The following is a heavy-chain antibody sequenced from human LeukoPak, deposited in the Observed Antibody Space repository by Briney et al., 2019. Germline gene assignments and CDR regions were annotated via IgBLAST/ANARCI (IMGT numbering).Heavy chain of an antibody. CDR2: INNDGSSA. CDR1: GFSFGSYW. CDR3: ARRGTGHGMDV. V-gene: IGHV3-74*01. J-gene: IGHJ6*02. D-gene: IGHD1-1*01. Sequence: GGSLRLSCTASGFSFGSYWIHWVRQVPGKGLVWVSRINNDGSSASYVDSVKGRFTISRDNAKNTLFLQMNSLRAEDTAVYYCARRGTGHGMDVWGQGTTVIVS.